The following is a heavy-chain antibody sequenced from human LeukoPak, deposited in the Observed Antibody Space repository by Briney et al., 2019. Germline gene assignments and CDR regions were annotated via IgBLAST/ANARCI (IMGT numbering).Heavy chain of an antibody. CDR2: IYYSGST. D-gene: IGHD3-22*01. CDR1: GGSISSYY. J-gene: IGHJ4*02. CDR3: ASPRGRYDSSGPLDF. V-gene: IGHV4-59*08. Sequence: SETLSLTCTVSGGSISSYYWSWIRQPPGKGLEWIGYIYYSGSTNYNPSLQSRVTISVDTSKNQFSLKLSSVTAADTAVYYCASPRGRYDSSGPLDFWGQGTLVTVSS.